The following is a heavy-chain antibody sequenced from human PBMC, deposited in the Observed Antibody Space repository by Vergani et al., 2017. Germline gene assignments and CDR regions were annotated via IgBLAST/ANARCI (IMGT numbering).Heavy chain of an antibody. J-gene: IGHJ3*02. V-gene: IGHV3-74*01. D-gene: IGHD1-26*01. Sequence: EVQLVESGGGLVQPGGSLRLSCAASGFTFSSYWMHWVRQAPGKGLVWVSRINSDGSSTSYADSVKGRCTISRDNAKNTLYLQMNSLRAEDTAVYYCARDYSGSYLPDDAFDIWGQGTMVTVSS. CDR3: ARDYSGSYLPDDAFDI. CDR1: GFTFSSYW. CDR2: INSDGSST.